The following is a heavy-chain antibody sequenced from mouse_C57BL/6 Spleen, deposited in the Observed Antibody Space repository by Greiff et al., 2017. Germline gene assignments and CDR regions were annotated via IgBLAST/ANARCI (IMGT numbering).Heavy chain of an antibody. D-gene: IGHD1-1*01. J-gene: IGHJ1*03. Sequence: VQLQQPGAELVKPGASVKLSCKASGYTFTSYWMHWVKQRPGQGLEWIGMIHPNSGSTNYNEKFKSKATLTVDKSSSTAYMQLSSLTSEDSAVYYCARGKELRGYFDVWGTGTTVTVSS. CDR2: IHPNSGST. CDR1: GYTFTSYW. V-gene: IGHV1-64*01. CDR3: ARGKELRGYFDV.